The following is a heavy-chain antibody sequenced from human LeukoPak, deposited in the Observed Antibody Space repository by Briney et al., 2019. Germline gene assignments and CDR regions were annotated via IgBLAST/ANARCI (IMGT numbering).Heavy chain of an antibody. CDR3: TRAGGFGEGGLDV. CDR2: IGSSGTII. CDR1: GFTFSNYE. V-gene: IGHV3-48*03. D-gene: IGHD3-10*01. J-gene: IGHJ6*02. Sequence: GGSLRLSCAASGFTFSNYEMNWVRQAPGKGLEWVAYIGSSGTIIYYADSVKGRFTISRDNAKNSLYLQVSSLRAEDTAVYYCTRAGGFGEGGLDVWGRGTTVTVSS.